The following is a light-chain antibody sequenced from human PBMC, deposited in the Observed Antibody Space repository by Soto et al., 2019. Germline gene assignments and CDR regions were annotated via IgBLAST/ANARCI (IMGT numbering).Light chain of an antibody. CDR1: SSNIGAGYD. V-gene: IGLV1-40*01. CDR2: GNS. J-gene: IGLJ1*01. Sequence: QSVLTQPPSVSWAPGQRVTISCTGSSSNIGAGYDVHWYQQLPGTAPKLLIYGNSNRPSGVPDRFSGSKSGTSASLAITGLQAEDEADYYCQSYDSSLFVFGTGTKLTV. CDR3: QSYDSSLFV.